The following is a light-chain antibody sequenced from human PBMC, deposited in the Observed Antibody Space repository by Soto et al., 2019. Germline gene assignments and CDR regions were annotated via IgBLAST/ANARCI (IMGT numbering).Light chain of an antibody. Sequence: QSVLTQPPAVAGAPGQRVTISWTGGSAKIGAGYDVHWYQQLPGTAPKLLIFGNINRPSGVPDRFSGSKSGTSASLAITGLQAEDEGDYYCQSYDSTLSARYVFGTGTKVTVL. J-gene: IGLJ1*01. V-gene: IGLV1-40*01. CDR1: SAKIGAGYD. CDR2: GNI. CDR3: QSYDSTLSARYV.